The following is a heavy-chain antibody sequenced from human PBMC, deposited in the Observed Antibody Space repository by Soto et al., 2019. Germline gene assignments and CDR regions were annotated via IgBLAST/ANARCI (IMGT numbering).Heavy chain of an antibody. D-gene: IGHD3-10*01. V-gene: IGHV4-31*03. CDR2: IYFTGNT. Sequence: SETLSLTCTVSGASINSGGYYWNWVRLLPGRGLEWIGYIYFTGNTYYNPSLESRVTISLDTPQNQFSLELNSVSAADTAVYYCVSGDAWGVILAYWGQGALVTVCS. J-gene: IGHJ4*02. CDR3: VSGDAWGVILAY. CDR1: GASINSGGYY.